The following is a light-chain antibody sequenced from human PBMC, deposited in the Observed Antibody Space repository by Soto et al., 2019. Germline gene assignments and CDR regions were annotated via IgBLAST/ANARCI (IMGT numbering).Light chain of an antibody. J-gene: IGLJ3*02. V-gene: IGLV1-40*01. CDR1: SSNIGARYD. Sequence: QSVLTQPPSVSGAPGQRITISCTGSSSNIGARYDVHWYQQFPGTAPKLLIYGDSNRPSGVPDRFSGSRSGTSASLATTGLQAEDEADYYCQSYDSSLSGWVFGGGTKLTVL. CDR3: QSYDSSLSGWV. CDR2: GDS.